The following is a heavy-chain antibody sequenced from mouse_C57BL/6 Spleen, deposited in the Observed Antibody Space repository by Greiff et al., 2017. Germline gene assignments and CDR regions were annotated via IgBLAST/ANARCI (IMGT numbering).Heavy chain of an antibody. CDR2: ILPGSGST. D-gene: IGHD1-1*01. CDR3: ARSRIPIITVVATDYAMDY. CDR1: GYTFTGYW. V-gene: IGHV1-9*01. J-gene: IGHJ4*01. Sequence: QVQLKQSGAELMKPGASVKLSCKATGYTFTGYWIEWVKQRPGHGLEWIGEILPGSGSTNYNEKFKGKATFTADTSSNTAYMQLSSLTTEDSAIYYCARSRIPIITVVATDYAMDYWGQGASVTVSS.